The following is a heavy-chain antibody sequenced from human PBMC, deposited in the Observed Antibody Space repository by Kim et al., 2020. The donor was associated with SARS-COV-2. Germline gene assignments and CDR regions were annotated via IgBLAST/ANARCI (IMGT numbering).Heavy chain of an antibody. J-gene: IGHJ4*02. Sequence: QKHQGRVTMTTDAATSTAYMELRSLRADDTAVYYCARYCGGDCYSDIFDYWGQGTLVTVSS. D-gene: IGHD2-21*02. CDR3: ARYCGGDCYSDIFDY. V-gene: IGHV1-18*01.